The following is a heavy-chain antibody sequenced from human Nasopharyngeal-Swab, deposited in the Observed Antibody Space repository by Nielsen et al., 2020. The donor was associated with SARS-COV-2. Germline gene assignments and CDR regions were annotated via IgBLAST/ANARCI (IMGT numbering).Heavy chain of an antibody. J-gene: IGHJ3*02. CDR2: IYYSGST. CDR3: ARATMIVVVIGAFDI. D-gene: IGHD3-22*01. Sequence: WIRQPPGKGLEWIGHIYYSGSTYYNPSLKSRVTISVDTSKNQFPLKLSSVTAADTAVYYCARATMIVVVIGAFDIWGQGTMVTVSS. V-gene: IGHV4-31*02.